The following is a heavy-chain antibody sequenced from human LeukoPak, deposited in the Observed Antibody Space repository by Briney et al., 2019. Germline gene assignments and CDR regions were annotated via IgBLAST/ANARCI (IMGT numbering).Heavy chain of an antibody. V-gene: IGHV1-69*04. D-gene: IGHD6-19*01. J-gene: IGHJ5*02. Sequence: ASVKVSCKASGGTFSSYAISWVRQAPGQGLEWMGRIIPILGIANYAQKFQGRVTITADKSTSTAYMELSSLRSEDTAVYCCARDRESVAGSLNWFDPWGQGTLVTVSS. CDR3: ARDRESVAGSLNWFDP. CDR1: GGTFSSYA. CDR2: IIPILGIA.